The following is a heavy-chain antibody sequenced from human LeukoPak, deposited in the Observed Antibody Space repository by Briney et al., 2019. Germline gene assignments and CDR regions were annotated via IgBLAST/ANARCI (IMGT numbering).Heavy chain of an antibody. CDR3: ARDRTTSDTFDI. CDR2: INPNSGGT. Sequence: ASVKVSCKASGYTFTGYSMHWVRQAPGQGLEWMGRINPNSGGTNHAQKFQGRVTMTRGTSISTAYMELSRLRSDDTAVYYCARDRTTSDTFDIWGQGTMVTVSS. V-gene: IGHV1-2*06. D-gene: IGHD1-7*01. CDR1: GYTFTGYS. J-gene: IGHJ3*02.